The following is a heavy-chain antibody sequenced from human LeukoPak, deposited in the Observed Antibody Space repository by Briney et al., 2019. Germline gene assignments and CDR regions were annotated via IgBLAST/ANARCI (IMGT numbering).Heavy chain of an antibody. CDR3: ARQWLVSPLFDY. J-gene: IGHJ4*02. CDR1: GGSISSYY. D-gene: IGHD6-19*01. V-gene: IGHV4-59*08. CDR2: IYYSGST. Sequence: SETLSLTCTVSGGSISSYYWSWIRQPPGKGLEWIGYIYYSGSTYYNPSLKSRVTISVDTSKNQFPLKLSSVTAADTAVYYCARQWLVSPLFDYWGQGTLVTVSS.